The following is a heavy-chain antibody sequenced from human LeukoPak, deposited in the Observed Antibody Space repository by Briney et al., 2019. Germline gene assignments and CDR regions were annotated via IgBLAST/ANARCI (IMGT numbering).Heavy chain of an antibody. CDR1: GFTFSSYG. Sequence: GGSLRLSCAASGFTFSSYGMHWVRQAPGKGLEWVAVIWYDGSNKYYADSVKGRFTISRDNSKNTLYLQMNSLRAGDTAVYYCARGHYYDSSGYFDYWGQGTLVTVSS. J-gene: IGHJ4*02. D-gene: IGHD3-22*01. CDR3: ARGHYYDSSGYFDY. CDR2: IWYDGSNK. V-gene: IGHV3-33*01.